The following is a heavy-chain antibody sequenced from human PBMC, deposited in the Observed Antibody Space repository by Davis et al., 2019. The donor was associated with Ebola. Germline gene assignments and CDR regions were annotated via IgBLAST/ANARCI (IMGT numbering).Heavy chain of an antibody. D-gene: IGHD5-24*01. CDR2: INHSGST. Sequence: MPSETLSLTCAVYGGSFSGYYWSWIRQPPGKRLEWIGEINHSGSTNYNPSLKSRVTISVDTSKNQFSLKLSSVTAADTAVYYCARGNNLGDGHYYYYGMDVWGQGTTVTVSS. V-gene: IGHV4-34*01. CDR1: GGSFSGYY. J-gene: IGHJ6*02. CDR3: ARGNNLGDGHYYYYGMDV.